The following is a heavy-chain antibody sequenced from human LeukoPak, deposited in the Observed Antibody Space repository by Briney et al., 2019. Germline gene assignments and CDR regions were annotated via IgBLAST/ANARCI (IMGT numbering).Heavy chain of an antibody. CDR2: ISAYNGNT. V-gene: IGHV1-18*01. CDR3: AATRFSGSYFGPDAFDI. D-gene: IGHD1-26*01. Sequence: ASVKVSCKASGYTFTSYGISWVRQAPGQGLEWMGWISAYNGNTNYAQKLQGRVTMTTDTSTSTAYMELRSLRSDDTAVYYCAATRFSGSYFGPDAFDIWGQGTMVTVSS. J-gene: IGHJ3*02. CDR1: GYTFTSYG.